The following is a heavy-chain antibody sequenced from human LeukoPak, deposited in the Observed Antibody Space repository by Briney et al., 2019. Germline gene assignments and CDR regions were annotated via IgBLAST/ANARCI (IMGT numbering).Heavy chain of an antibody. V-gene: IGHV1-24*01. CDR2: FDPEDGET. Sequence: ASVKVSCKVSGYTLTELSMRWVRQAPGKGLEWMGGFDPEDGETIYAQKFQGRVTMTEDTSTDTAYMELSSLRSEDTAVYYCATVGVVVPAARVRWWFDPWGQGTLVTVSS. CDR1: GYTLTELS. CDR3: ATVGVVVPAARVRWWFDP. J-gene: IGHJ5*02. D-gene: IGHD2-2*01.